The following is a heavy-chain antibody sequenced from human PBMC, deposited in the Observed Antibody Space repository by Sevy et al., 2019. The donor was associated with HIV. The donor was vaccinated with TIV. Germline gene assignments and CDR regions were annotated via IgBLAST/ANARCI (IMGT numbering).Heavy chain of an antibody. CDR1: GFTFSNAW. J-gene: IGHJ4*02. V-gene: IGHV3-15*01. CDR2: IKGKIYDGTI. Sequence: GGSLRLSCAASGFTFSNAWMSWVRQAPGKGLEWVGRIKGKIYDGTIDYAAPVKGRFTISRDDSKNTLYRQMNSLKTEDTAVYYCTTDSWSQEDYYDYWGQGTLVTVSS. D-gene: IGHD6-13*01. CDR3: TTDSWSQEDYYDY.